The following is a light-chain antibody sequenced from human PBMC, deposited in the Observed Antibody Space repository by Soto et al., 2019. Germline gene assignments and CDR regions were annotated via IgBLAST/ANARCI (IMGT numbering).Light chain of an antibody. J-gene: IGKJ3*01. CDR1: QGIRNS. Sequence: DIQMTQSPSSLSASVGDRDTITCRASQGIRNSLAWYQQKPGKVPKLLISAALTLQSDMPSLFSRSGSGTDFTQTIGRRQPEDVATDYCQYYNCAPYTFGPGTKVDSK. CDR3: QYYNCAPYT. V-gene: IGKV1-27*01. CDR2: AAL.